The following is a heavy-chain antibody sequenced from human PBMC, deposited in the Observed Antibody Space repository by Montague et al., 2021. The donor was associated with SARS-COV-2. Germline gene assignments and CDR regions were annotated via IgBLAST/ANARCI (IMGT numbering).Heavy chain of an antibody. CDR3: ARESGDTAMVGGMDV. CDR2: IKQDGSEK. D-gene: IGHD5-18*01. J-gene: IGHJ6*02. CDR1: GFTFSSYW. Sequence: SLRLSCAASGFTFSSYWMSWVRQAPGKGLEWVANIKQDGSEKHYVDSVKGRFTISRDNAKNSLYLQMNSLRAEDTAVYYCARESGDTAMVGGMDVWGQGTTVTVSS. V-gene: IGHV3-7*03.